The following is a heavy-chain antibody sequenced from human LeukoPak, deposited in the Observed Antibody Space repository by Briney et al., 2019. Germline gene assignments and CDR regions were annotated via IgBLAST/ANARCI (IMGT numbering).Heavy chain of an antibody. D-gene: IGHD4-17*01. CDR1: GGSISSGGYY. Sequence: PSETLSLTCTVSGGSISSGGYYWSWIRQHPGKGLEWIGYIYYSGSTYYNPSPKSRVTISVDTSKNQFSLKLSSVTAADTAVYYCARDSYGAYYFDYWGQGTLVTVSS. CDR3: ARDSYGAYYFDY. V-gene: IGHV4-31*03. CDR2: IYYSGST. J-gene: IGHJ4*02.